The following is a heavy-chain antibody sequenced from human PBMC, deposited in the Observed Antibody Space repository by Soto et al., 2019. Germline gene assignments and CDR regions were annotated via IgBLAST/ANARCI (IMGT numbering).Heavy chain of an antibody. Sequence: GESLKISCKGSGYSFTSYWIGWVRQMSGKGLEWMGIIYPGDSDTRYSPSFQGQVTISADKSISTAYLQWSSLKASDTAMYYCARAKMGNCTNGVCYDAFDIWGQGTMVTVSS. J-gene: IGHJ3*02. CDR1: GYSFTSYW. D-gene: IGHD2-8*01. CDR3: ARAKMGNCTNGVCYDAFDI. CDR2: IYPGDSDT. V-gene: IGHV5-51*01.